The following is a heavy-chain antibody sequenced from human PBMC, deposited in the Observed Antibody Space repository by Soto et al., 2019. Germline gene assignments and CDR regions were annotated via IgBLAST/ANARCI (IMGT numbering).Heavy chain of an antibody. V-gene: IGHV1-18*01. J-gene: IGHJ5*02. CDR2: ISAYNGNT. Sequence: GASLKVSCKASGYTFTSYGISWVRQAPGQGLEWMGWISAYNGNTNYAQKLQGRVTMTTDTSTSTAYMELRSLRSDETAVYYCARVRGYGGNSGWFDPWGQGTLVTVSS. CDR3: ARVRGYGGNSGWFDP. CDR1: GYTFTSYG. D-gene: IGHD5-12*01.